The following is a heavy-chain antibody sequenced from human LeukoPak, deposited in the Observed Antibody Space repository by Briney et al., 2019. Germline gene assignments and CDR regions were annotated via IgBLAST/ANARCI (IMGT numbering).Heavy chain of an antibody. CDR1: GFTFSDYY. CDR3: ARVSSSAGGGVDI. D-gene: IGHD2-8*02. CDR2: ISSSGGTI. Sequence: GGSLRLSCAASGFTFSDYYMSWIRQAPGKGLEWLSFISSSGGTIYSADSVKGRFTISRDNAKNSLYLQMNSLRAEDTAVYYCARVSSSAGGGVDIWGQGTMVTVSS. V-gene: IGHV3-11*04. J-gene: IGHJ3*02.